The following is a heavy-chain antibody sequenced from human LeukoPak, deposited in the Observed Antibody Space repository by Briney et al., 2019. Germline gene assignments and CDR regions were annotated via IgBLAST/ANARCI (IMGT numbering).Heavy chain of an antibody. CDR1: GGTFSSYT. J-gene: IGHJ5*02. CDR2: IIPILGIA. D-gene: IGHD6-13*01. Sequence: ASVEVSCKASGGTFSSYTISWVRQAPGQGLEWMGRIIPILGIASYAQKFQGRVTITADKSTSTAYTELSSLRSEDTAVYYCARQGDGSSSFGFDPWGQGTLVTVSS. V-gene: IGHV1-69*02. CDR3: ARQGDGSSSFGFDP.